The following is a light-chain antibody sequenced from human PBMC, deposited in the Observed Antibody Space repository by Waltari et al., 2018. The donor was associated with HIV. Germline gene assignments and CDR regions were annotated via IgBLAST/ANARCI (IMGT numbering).Light chain of an antibody. CDR2: GTS. CDR1: QSISSY. V-gene: IGKV1-39*01. J-gene: IGKJ1*01. Sequence: DIQMTQSPSSLSASVGDRVTITCRASQSISSYLNWYQQKPGKAPKLLIYGTSSLQSGVPSRFSGSGSGTDFTLTISSLQPEDFATYYCQQSYSIPWTFGQGTKVEIK. CDR3: QQSYSIPWT.